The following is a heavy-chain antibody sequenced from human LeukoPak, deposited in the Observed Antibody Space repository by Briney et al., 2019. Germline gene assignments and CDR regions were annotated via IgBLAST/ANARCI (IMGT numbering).Heavy chain of an antibody. CDR3: ARERDYYDSGGYHYYYYGMDV. CDR2: INDNGAAT. CDR1: GFTFNNYA. V-gene: IGHV3-23*01. Sequence: GGSLRLSCVASGFTFNNYAMHWVRQAPRKGLEWVSSINDNGAATYYADSFNGRFLISRDDSKSTVYLRMNKLRVEDSGLYYCARERDYYDSGGYHYYYYGMDVWGQGTTVTVSS. J-gene: IGHJ6*02. D-gene: IGHD3-22*01.